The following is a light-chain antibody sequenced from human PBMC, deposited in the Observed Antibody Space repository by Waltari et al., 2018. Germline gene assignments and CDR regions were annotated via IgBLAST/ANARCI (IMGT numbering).Light chain of an antibody. V-gene: IGLV1-40*01. CDR1: SSSIGAGYD. CDR2: GNN. J-gene: IGLJ2*01. Sequence: QSVLTQPPSVSGAPGQRVTTSCPGSSSSIGAGYDVNWYQQLPGTAPKLLIYGNNNRPSGVPDRFSGSKSGTSASLAITGLQAEDEADYYCQSYDSSLSGSVFGGGTILTVL. CDR3: QSYDSSLSGSV.